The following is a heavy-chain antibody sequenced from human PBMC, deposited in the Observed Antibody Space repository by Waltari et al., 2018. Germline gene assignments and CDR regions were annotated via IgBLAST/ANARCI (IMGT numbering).Heavy chain of an antibody. CDR1: GFTFSRYW. J-gene: IGHJ6*02. V-gene: IGHV3-74*01. CDR2: INSDGGDT. D-gene: IGHD6-13*01. CDR3: ARMARKTYSSPVAGRDYYYGMDV. Sequence: EEQLVESGGGLIQPGESLRVSCAVSGFTFSRYWMNWVRQGPGKGLVWVARINSDGGDTSYADSVKGRFTSSRDNAKNTVYLQMKSLRVEDTAVYYCARMARKTYSSPVAGRDYYYGMDVWGLGTTVTVSS.